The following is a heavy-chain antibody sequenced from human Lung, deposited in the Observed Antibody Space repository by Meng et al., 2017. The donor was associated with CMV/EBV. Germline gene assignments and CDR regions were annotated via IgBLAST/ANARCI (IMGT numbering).Heavy chain of an antibody. CDR1: GFAFSNYW. Sequence: SXAASGFAFSNYWMTWIRQAPGKGLEWVGNINQHGSENQYADSVRGRFTISRDNARNSVYLQMNTLRAEDTAVYYCATTYYYDDTDYPSGQGTXVTVSS. J-gene: IGHJ5*02. D-gene: IGHD3-22*01. V-gene: IGHV3-7*01. CDR2: INQHGSEN. CDR3: ATTYYYDDTDYP.